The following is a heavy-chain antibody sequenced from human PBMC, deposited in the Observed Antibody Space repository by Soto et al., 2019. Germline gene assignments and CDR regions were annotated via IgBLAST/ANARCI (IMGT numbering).Heavy chain of an antibody. J-gene: IGHJ4*02. Sequence: QITLKESGPTLVKPTQTLTLTCTFSGFSLTTSGVGVGWVRQPPEKALEWLALIYWDDDKRYNPSLRTRLTITKDTSKNHVVLTMTDMDPVDTATYYCAHRLTLNSDWNYGRFDYWGQGTLVTVSS. V-gene: IGHV2-5*02. CDR2: IYWDDDK. CDR3: AHRLTLNSDWNYGRFDY. CDR1: GFSLTTSGVG. D-gene: IGHD1-7*01.